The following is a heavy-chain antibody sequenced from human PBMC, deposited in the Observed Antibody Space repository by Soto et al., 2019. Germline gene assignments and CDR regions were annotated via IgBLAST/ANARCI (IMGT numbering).Heavy chain of an antibody. D-gene: IGHD1-1*01. CDR3: ARGTGRYFDL. CDR1: GDSIGNFY. Sequence: SETLSLSCAISGDSIGNFYWSWIRQPAGKGLESLGRLSASGRTNYSPSLQSRVTMSLDRSKNRFSLRLTSVSAADTAVYFCARGTGRYFDLWGRGTLVTVSS. CDR2: LSASGRT. J-gene: IGHJ2*01. V-gene: IGHV4-4*07.